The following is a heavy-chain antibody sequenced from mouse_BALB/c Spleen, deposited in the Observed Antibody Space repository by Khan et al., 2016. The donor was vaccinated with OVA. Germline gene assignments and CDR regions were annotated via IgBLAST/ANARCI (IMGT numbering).Heavy chain of an antibody. D-gene: IGHD1-1*01. CDR3: ARHGSISWFAY. V-gene: IGHV1S135*01. CDR1: DYSFTTYY. Sequence: VQLKQSGPELMKPGASVKISCKASDYSFTTYYIHWVKQSHGKSLEWIGYIDPFNDDTNYNQKFKGKATLTVDKSSSTAYMHLSSLTSEDSAVYYCARHGSISWFAYWGQGTLVTVSA. CDR2: IDPFNDDT. J-gene: IGHJ3*01.